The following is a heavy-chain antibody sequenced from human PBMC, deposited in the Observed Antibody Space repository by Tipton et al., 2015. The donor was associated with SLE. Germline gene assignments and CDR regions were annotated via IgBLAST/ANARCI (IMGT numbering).Heavy chain of an antibody. Sequence: SLRLSCAASGFTLSRYGMHWVRQAPGEGLEWVAAISSDGSKDFYADSVKGRFIISRDNSKNTLYLQMKSLRPEDTAVYYCAKDSKTIAAAWNWLDPWGQGTMVTVSS. CDR2: ISSDGSKD. J-gene: IGHJ5*02. CDR3: AKDSKTIAAAWNWLDP. V-gene: IGHV3-30*18. CDR1: GFTLSRYG. D-gene: IGHD6-13*01.